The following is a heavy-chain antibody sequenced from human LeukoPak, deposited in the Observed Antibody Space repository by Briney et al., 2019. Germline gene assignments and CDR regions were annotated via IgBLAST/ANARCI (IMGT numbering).Heavy chain of an antibody. Sequence: GGSLRLSCAASGFTSSSYAMSWVRQAPGKGLDWVSAIRGSGGSTYYADSVKGRFTISRDNSKNTLYLQMNSLRAEDTAVYYCAKHPADYYGSGGIYYMDVWGKGTTVTVSS. CDR1: GFTSSSYA. CDR2: IRGSGGST. V-gene: IGHV3-23*01. J-gene: IGHJ6*03. CDR3: AKHPADYYGSGGIYYMDV. D-gene: IGHD3-10*01.